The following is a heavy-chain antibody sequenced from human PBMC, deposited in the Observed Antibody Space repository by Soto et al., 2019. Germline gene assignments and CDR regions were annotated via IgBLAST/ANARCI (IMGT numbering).Heavy chain of an antibody. CDR3: AKARHSGDFAGSYDS. CDR2: IGGRGGNA. Sequence: GGSLRLSCAASGFSFIDYAINWVRQVPGRGLEYVAGIGGRGGNAFYADSMKGRFSISRDNSKNTVYLRMHNLRVDDSAMYYCAKARHSGDFAGSYDSWGQGTLVTVSS. CDR1: GFSFIDYA. V-gene: IGHV3-23*01. D-gene: IGHD2-21*02. J-gene: IGHJ5*02.